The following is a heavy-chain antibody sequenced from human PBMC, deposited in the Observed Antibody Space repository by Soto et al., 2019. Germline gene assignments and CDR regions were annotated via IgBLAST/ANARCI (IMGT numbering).Heavy chain of an antibody. Sequence: GWSLRLSCAASGFAFSSYAMSLVRQTPGKGLEWVSAISGSGGSTYYADSVKGRFTISRDNSKNTLYLQMNSLRAEDTAVYYCAKGSGSFYAFDIWGQGTMVTVSS. V-gene: IGHV3-23*01. J-gene: IGHJ3*02. D-gene: IGHD1-26*01. CDR1: GFAFSSYA. CDR2: ISGSGGST. CDR3: AKGSGSFYAFDI.